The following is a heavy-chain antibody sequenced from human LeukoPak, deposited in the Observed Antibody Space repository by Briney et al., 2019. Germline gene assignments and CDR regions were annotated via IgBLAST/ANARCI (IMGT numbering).Heavy chain of an antibody. CDR1: GGSISSYY. Sequence: SETLSLTCTVSGGSISSYYWSWIRQPAGKGLEWIGHFYTSGSTNYNPSLKSRVTMSVDTSKNLFSLKLPSVTAADTAVYFCARGPPYAPGVLDVWGKGTTVTISS. D-gene: IGHD7-27*01. CDR3: ARGPPYAPGVLDV. CDR2: FYTSGST. J-gene: IGHJ6*03. V-gene: IGHV4-4*07.